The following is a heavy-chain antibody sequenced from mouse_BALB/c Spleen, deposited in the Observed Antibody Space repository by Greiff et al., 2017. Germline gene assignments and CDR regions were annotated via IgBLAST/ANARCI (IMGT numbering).Heavy chain of an antibody. V-gene: IGHV5-17*02. CDR3: ARDYYYGSSYAMDY. CDR2: ISSGSSTI. J-gene: IGHJ4*01. CDR1: GFTFSSFG. D-gene: IGHD1-1*01. Sequence: EVQGVESGGGLVQPGGSRKLSCAASGFTFSSFGMHWVRQAPEKGLEWVAYISSGSSTIYYADTVKGRFTISRDNPKNTLFLQMTSLRSEDTAMYYCARDYYYGSSYAMDYWGQGTSVTVSS.